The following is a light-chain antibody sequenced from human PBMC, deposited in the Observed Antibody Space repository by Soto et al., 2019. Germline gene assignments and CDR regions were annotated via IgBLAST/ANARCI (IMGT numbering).Light chain of an antibody. V-gene: IGLV2-14*01. J-gene: IGLJ2*01. Sequence: QSPLTQPASVSGSPGQSITISCTGTSSDVGGYNYVSWYQQHPGKAPKLMIYDVSNRPSGVSNRFSGSKSGNTASLTISGLQAEDEADYYCSSYTSSSTLEGVFGGGTKLTVL. CDR3: SSYTSSSTLEGV. CDR2: DVS. CDR1: SSDVGGYNY.